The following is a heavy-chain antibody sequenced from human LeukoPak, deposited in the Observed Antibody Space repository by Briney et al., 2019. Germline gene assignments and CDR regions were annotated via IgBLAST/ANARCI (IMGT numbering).Heavy chain of an antibody. D-gene: IGHD3-10*01. CDR3: ARDPPPYYYGSGSYYNAGQPFDY. V-gene: IGHV1-69*05. J-gene: IGHJ4*02. Sequence: SVKVSCKASGGTFSSYAISCVRQAPGQGLEWMGRIIPIFGTANYAQKFQGRVTITTDESTSTAYMELSSLRSEDTAVYYCARDPPPYYYGSGSYYNAGQPFDYWGQGTLVTVSS. CDR2: IIPIFGTA. CDR1: GGTFSSYA.